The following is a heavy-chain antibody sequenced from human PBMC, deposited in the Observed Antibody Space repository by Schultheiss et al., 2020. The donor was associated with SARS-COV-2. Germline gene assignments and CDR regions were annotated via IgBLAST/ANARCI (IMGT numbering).Heavy chain of an antibody. D-gene: IGHD2/OR15-2a*01. CDR2: IYSGGST. CDR1: GFTFSNAW. Sequence: GGSLRLSCAASGFTFSNAWMSWVRQAPGKGLEWVSVIYSGGSTYYADSVKGRFTISRDNSKNTLYLQMSSLRAEDTAVYYCVTTAPREYYFDYWGQGTLVTVSS. V-gene: IGHV3-66*02. J-gene: IGHJ4*02. CDR3: VTTAPREYYFDY.